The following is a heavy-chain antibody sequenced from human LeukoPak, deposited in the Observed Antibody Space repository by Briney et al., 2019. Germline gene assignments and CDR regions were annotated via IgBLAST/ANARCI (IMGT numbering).Heavy chain of an antibody. CDR2: INPSGGST. V-gene: IGHV1-46*01. Sequence: ATVKVSCKASGYTFTSYYMHWVRQAPGQGLEWMGIINPSGGSTSYAQKFQGRVTMTRDMSTSTVYMELSSLRSEDTAVYYCARDNFWSGYPRYYYYYMDVWGKGTTVTVSS. J-gene: IGHJ6*03. CDR1: GYTFTSYY. D-gene: IGHD3-3*01. CDR3: ARDNFWSGYPRYYYYYMDV.